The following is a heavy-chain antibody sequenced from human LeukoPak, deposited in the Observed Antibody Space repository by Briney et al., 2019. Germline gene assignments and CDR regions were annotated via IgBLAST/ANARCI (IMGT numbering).Heavy chain of an antibody. D-gene: IGHD4-17*01. Sequence: GGSLRLSCAASGFTFSTYWMRWVRQAPGKGLEWVANIKEDASGQYYLDSVKGRFTISRDNARNSLYLQMNSLRAEYTAVYYCARADHGDYGGGYMDVWGKGTTVTVSS. V-gene: IGHV3-7*01. J-gene: IGHJ6*03. CDR2: IKEDASGQ. CDR3: ARADHGDYGGGYMDV. CDR1: GFTFSTYW.